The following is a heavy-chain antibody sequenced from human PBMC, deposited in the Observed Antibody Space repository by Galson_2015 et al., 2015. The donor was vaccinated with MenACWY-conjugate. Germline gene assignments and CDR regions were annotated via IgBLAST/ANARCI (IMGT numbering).Heavy chain of an antibody. J-gene: IGHJ4*02. CDR2: ISSGGSTT. D-gene: IGHD1-14*01. Sequence: SLRLSCAVSGFTFSGSSMNWVRQAPGKGLAWVSYISSGGSTTYYADSVKGRFTISRDNFKNSLFLEMNSLGAEDTAVYYCARDPAFTGFDHWGQGVLVTVSS. V-gene: IGHV3-48*01. CDR3: ARDPAFTGFDH. CDR1: GFTFSGSS.